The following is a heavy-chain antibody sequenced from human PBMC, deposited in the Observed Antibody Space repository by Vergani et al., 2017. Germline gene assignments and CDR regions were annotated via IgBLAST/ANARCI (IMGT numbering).Heavy chain of an antibody. V-gene: IGHV4-59*12. Sequence: QVQLQESGPGLVKPSETLSLTCTVSGGSISSYYWSWIRQPPGKGLEWIGYIYYSGSTNYNPSLKSRVTISVDTSKNQFSLKLSAVTAADTAVYYCARGGVREDILTPSDYWGQGTLVTVSS. CDR3: ARGGVREDILTPSDY. D-gene: IGHD3-9*01. CDR2: IYYSGST. J-gene: IGHJ4*02. CDR1: GGSISSYY.